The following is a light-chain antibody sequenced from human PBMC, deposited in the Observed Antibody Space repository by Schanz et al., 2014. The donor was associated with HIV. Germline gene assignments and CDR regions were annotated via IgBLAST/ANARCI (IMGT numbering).Light chain of an antibody. V-gene: IGKV3-20*01. CDR3: QHYGDSRGT. CDR2: ATS. Sequence: EIVLTQSPGRLSLSPGERATLSCRASQSVGGSQLAWFQFKRGQPPRLLIYATSFRAVGIPDRFSGSGSETDFTLTISGLEPEDFAVYYCQHYGDSRGTFGGGTEVDIK. J-gene: IGKJ4*01. CDR1: QSVGGSQ.